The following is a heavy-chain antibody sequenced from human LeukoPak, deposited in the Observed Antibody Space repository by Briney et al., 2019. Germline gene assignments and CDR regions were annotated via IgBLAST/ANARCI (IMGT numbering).Heavy chain of an antibody. Sequence: GGSLRLSCAASGFTFSSYWMSWVRQAPGKGLEWVANIKQDGSEKYYVDSVKGRFTISRDNAKNSLYLQMNSLRAEDMAVYYCARDPPAGSFDYWGQGTLVTVSS. CDR3: ARDPPAGSFDY. D-gene: IGHD2-2*01. J-gene: IGHJ4*02. CDR2: IKQDGSEK. CDR1: GFTFSSYW. V-gene: IGHV3-7*01.